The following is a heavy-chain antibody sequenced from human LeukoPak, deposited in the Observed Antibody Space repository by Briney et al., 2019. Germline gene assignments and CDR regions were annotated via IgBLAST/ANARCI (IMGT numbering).Heavy chain of an antibody. CDR3: ARLGARQILEY. CDR2: IKQDGGEK. J-gene: IGHJ4*02. Sequence: PGGSLRLSCAASEFTFSSYWMSWVRQAPGQGLEWVANIKQDGGEKYYLDSVKGRFTVSRDNAKNSLYLQMNSLRAEDTAVYYCARLGARQILEYWGQGTLVTVSS. CDR1: EFTFSSYW. D-gene: IGHD4-17*01. V-gene: IGHV3-7*01.